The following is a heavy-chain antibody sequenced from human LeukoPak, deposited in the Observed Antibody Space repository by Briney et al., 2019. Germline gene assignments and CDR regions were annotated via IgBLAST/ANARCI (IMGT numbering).Heavy chain of an antibody. D-gene: IGHD3-22*01. J-gene: IGHJ4*02. Sequence: GSLRLSCAASGFTVSNNYMSWIRQPPGKGLEWIGEINHSGSTNYNPSLKSRVTISVDTSKNQFSLKLSSVTAADTAVYYCARVGTYYYDSSGYYRSAPYFDYWGQGTLVTVSS. V-gene: IGHV4-34*01. CDR2: INHSGST. CDR3: ARVGTYYYDSSGYYRSAPYFDY. CDR1: GFTVSNNY.